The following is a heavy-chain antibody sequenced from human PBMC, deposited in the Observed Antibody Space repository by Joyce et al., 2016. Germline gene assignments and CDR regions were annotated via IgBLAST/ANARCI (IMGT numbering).Heavy chain of an antibody. D-gene: IGHD3-3*01. V-gene: IGHV4-4*07. CDR3: ARDRVAIFAVAKKGHSYGMDV. CDR2: IYTSGST. Sequence: QVQLQESGPGLVKPSETLSLTCTVSGGSVSNYNWSWVRQPAGKGLEWIGRIYTSGSTTYHPTLKNRVTMSLDTSKNQFSLKLTSVTAADTAVYYCARDRVAIFAVAKKGHSYGMDVWGQGTTVTVSS. CDR1: GGSVSNYN. J-gene: IGHJ6*02.